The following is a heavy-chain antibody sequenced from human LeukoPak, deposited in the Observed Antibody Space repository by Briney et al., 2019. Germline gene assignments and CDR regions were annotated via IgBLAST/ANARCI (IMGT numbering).Heavy chain of an antibody. V-gene: IGHV4-59*01. J-gene: IGHJ4*02. CDR1: GGSISRYY. Sequence: KPSEPLSLTCTVSGGSISRYYWSWIRQPPGKGLEWIGQISDSGGAHYNPSLESRVTISVDTSKNQHSLKLSSVTAADTAVYYCARGRGGSGSPFDFWGQGTLVTVSS. CDR2: ISDSGGA. D-gene: IGHD3-10*01. CDR3: ARGRGGSGSPFDF.